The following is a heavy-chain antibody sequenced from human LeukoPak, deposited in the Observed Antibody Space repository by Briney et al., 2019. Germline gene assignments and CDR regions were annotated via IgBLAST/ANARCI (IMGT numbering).Heavy chain of an antibody. CDR3: ARVLHAPYLIDS. Sequence: SETPSLTCTVSDSSITSTYYWAWFRQPPGKGLEWIATVFRLQTVRTFNNPSLGSRVTTSLDPSHNQFSLNLTSVTAADTALYFCARVLHAPYLIDSWGQGTLVTVSS. D-gene: IGHD2-8*01. CDR2: VFRLQTVRT. V-gene: IGHV4-38-2*02. CDR1: DSSITSTYY. J-gene: IGHJ4*02.